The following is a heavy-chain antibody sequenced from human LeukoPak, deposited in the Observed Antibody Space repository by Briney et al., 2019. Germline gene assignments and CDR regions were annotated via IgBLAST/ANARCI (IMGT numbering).Heavy chain of an antibody. J-gene: IGHJ4*02. Sequence: SETLSLTCAVSGGSISSGGYSWSWIRQPPGKGLEWIGYIYHSGSTYYNPSLKSRVTISVDRSKNQFPLKLSSVTAADTAVYYCARASYGDYSLCYWGQGTLVTVSS. V-gene: IGHV4-30-2*01. CDR1: GGSISSGGYS. CDR2: IYHSGST. D-gene: IGHD4-17*01. CDR3: ARASYGDYSLCY.